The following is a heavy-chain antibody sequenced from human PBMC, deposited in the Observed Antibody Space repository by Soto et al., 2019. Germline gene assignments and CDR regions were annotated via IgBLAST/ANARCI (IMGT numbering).Heavy chain of an antibody. Sequence: QVTLKESGPVLVKPTETLTLTCTVSGFSLSNARMGVSWIRQPPGKALEWLAHIFSNDEKSYSTSLKSRLTISKDTSKSQVVLTMTNTDPVDTATYYCARTTDTAMVPRVFDYWGQGTLASVSS. CDR3: ARTTDTAMVPRVFDY. CDR1: GFSLSNARMG. CDR2: IFSNDEK. V-gene: IGHV2-26*01. D-gene: IGHD5-18*01. J-gene: IGHJ4*02.